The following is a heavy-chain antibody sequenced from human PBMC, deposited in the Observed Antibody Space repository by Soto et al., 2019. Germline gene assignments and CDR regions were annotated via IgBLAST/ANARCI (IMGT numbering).Heavy chain of an antibody. Sequence: PGGSLRLSCAASGFTFSSYGMHWVRQAPGKGLEWVAVISYDGSNKYYADSVKGRFTISRDNSKNTLYLQMNSLRAEDTAVYYCAKEGGYYDFWSGSPEDYYYYGMDVWGQGTTVTVSS. CDR3: AKEGGYYDFWSGSPEDYYYYGMDV. CDR1: GFTFSSYG. D-gene: IGHD3-3*01. CDR2: ISYDGSNK. J-gene: IGHJ6*02. V-gene: IGHV3-30*18.